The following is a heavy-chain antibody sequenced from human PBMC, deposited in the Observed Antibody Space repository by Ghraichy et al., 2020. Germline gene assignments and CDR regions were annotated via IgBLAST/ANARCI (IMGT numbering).Heavy chain of an antibody. J-gene: IGHJ3*02. V-gene: IGHV3-73*01. Sequence: LSLTCAASGFTFSASAIHWVRQVSGKGLEWVGRIRSNANNYATAFGASVQGRFTISRDDSKNTTYLHMNSLKAEDTAVYYCARPPLAYCGGDCSLATFDMWGQGTVVTVSS. D-gene: IGHD2-21*02. CDR2: IRSNANNYAT. CDR3: ARPPLAYCGGDCSLATFDM. CDR1: GFTFSASA.